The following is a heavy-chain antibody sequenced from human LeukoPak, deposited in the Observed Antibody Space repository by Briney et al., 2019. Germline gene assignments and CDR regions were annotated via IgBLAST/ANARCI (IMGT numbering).Heavy chain of an antibody. CDR2: IKQDGSEK. V-gene: IGHV3-7*01. D-gene: IGHD5-24*01. CDR1: GFTFSSYW. CDR3: ARDSTATMPFDY. J-gene: IGHJ4*02. Sequence: GGSLRLACAASGFTFSSYWMTWVRHLPGKGLEWVAKIKQDGSEKYYVDSVKGRFTISRDNTRDSLYLQMNSLRAEDTAVYYCARDSTATMPFDYWGQGTLVTVSS.